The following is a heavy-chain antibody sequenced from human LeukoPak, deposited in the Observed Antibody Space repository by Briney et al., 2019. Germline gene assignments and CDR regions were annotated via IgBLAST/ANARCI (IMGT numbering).Heavy chain of an antibody. V-gene: IGHV4-59*08. Sequence: LSETLSLTCTVSGGSISGYYWSWIRQPPGKGLEWIGYLYYSGSTDYNPSLKSRVTISVDTSKNQFSLKLSSVTAADTAVYHCARHGGGYTTDAFDIWGQGTMVTVSS. J-gene: IGHJ3*02. CDR2: LYYSGST. CDR1: GGSISGYY. CDR3: ARHGGGYTTDAFDI. D-gene: IGHD5-24*01.